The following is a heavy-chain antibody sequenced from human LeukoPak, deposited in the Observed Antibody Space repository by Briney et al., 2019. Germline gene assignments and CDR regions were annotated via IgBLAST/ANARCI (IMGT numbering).Heavy chain of an antibody. CDR1: GGPFSGYY. CDR3: ARRPGPNILEPAATAGFDY. D-gene: IGHD2-2*01. CDR2: VIHSGST. Sequence: SETLSLTCAVYGGPFSGYYWSWVRQPPGKGLEWIGEVIHSGSTNYNPSLKSRVTISVDTSKNQFSLNLRSVTAADTAVYYCARRPGPNILEPAATAGFDYWGQGTLVTVSS. V-gene: IGHV4-34*12. J-gene: IGHJ4*02.